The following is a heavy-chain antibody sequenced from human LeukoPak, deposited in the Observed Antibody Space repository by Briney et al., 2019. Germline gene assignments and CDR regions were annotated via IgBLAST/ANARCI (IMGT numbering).Heavy chain of an antibody. V-gene: IGHV4-34*01. CDR1: GGSFSGYY. CDR3: ARPYGSGSYYNAVVSLDY. Sequence: SETLSLTCAVYGGSFSGYYWSWIRQPPGKGLEWLGEINHSGSNNYNPSRKSPVTISVDTSKNQFSMKLSSVTAADTAVYYCARPYGSGSYYNAVVSLDYWGQGTLVTVSS. D-gene: IGHD3-10*01. CDR2: INHSGSN. J-gene: IGHJ4*02.